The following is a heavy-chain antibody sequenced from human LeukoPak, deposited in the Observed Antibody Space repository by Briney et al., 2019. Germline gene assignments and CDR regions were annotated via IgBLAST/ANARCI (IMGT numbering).Heavy chain of an antibody. V-gene: IGHV4-34*01. CDR1: GASFSGSY. D-gene: IGHD5-24*01. Sequence: PSETLSLTCAVHGASFSGSYCSWIRQSPGKGLEWIGEIDHSGSTNYNPSLRSRVTISVDTSKSQFYLKLTSVTAADTAVYYCARGGMATTNDYWGQGTLVTVSS. CDR3: ARGGMATTNDY. CDR2: IDHSGST. J-gene: IGHJ4*02.